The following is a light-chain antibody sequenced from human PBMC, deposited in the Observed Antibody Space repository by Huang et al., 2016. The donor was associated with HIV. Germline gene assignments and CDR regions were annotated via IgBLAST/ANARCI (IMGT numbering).Light chain of an antibody. Sequence: DIQMTQSPSVMSASVGDRVTIRCRASQGISNRLGWFQQKPGRVPKRLIHDASSLESGVPTRFIGSGSGTEFTLTINSLQPEDFATYYCLQHNGHPLTFGGGTRVEIK. CDR2: DAS. CDR1: QGISNR. V-gene: IGKV1-17*03. CDR3: LQHNGHPLT. J-gene: IGKJ4*01.